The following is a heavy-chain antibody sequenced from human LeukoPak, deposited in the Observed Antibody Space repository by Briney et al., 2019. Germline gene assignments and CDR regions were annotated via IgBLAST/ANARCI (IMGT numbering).Heavy chain of an antibody. J-gene: IGHJ5*02. D-gene: IGHD3-10*01. CDR1: GGSISSYY. CDR2: IYYSGST. V-gene: IGHV4-59*01. CDR3: ARNLASPYYYGSGTFKVNWFDP. Sequence: SETLSLTCTVSGGSISSYYWSWIRQPPGKGLEWIGYIYYSGSTNYNPSLKSRVTISVDASKNQFSLKLSSVTAADTAVYYCARNLASPYYYGSGTFKVNWFDPWGQGTLVTVSS.